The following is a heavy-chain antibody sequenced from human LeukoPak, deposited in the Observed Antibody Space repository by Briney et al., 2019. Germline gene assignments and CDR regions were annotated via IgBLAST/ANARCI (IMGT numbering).Heavy chain of an antibody. CDR1: GGSISSYY. J-gene: IGHJ4*02. V-gene: IGHV4-59*01. Sequence: PSETLSLTCTVSGGSISSYYWSWIRQPPGKGLEWIGYIYYSGSTNYNPSLKSRVTISVDTSRKQFSLKRSSVTAADPAVYYCARAPGYSYGTGFDYWGQGTLVTVSS. CDR3: ARAPGYSYGTGFDY. D-gene: IGHD5-18*01. CDR2: IYYSGST.